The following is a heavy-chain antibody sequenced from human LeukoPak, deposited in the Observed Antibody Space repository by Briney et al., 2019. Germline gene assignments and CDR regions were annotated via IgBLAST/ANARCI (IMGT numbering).Heavy chain of an antibody. Sequence: ASVKVSCKASGYTFTSYYMHWVRQAPGQGLEWMGIINPSGGGTNYAQSFQGRVTMTRDTSTSTVYMELSSLRPEDTAMYYCARDNSRNSNDYWGQGTLVTVSS. D-gene: IGHD1-1*01. CDR3: ARDNSRNSNDY. CDR1: GYTFTSYY. V-gene: IGHV1-46*01. J-gene: IGHJ4*02. CDR2: INPSGGGT.